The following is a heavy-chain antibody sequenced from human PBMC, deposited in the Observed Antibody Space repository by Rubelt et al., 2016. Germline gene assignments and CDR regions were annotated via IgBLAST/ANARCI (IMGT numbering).Heavy chain of an antibody. Sequence: QVQLQESGPGLVKPSETLSLTCTVPGGSISSYYWSWIRQPPGKGLEWIGYIYYSGSTNYNPSLKCPVTISVDTSKNQLSLKLSAVTAADTAVYYCARAAMVRGRAYDYWGQGTLVTVSS. D-gene: IGHD3-10*01. CDR2: IYYSGST. CDR3: ARAAMVRGRAYDY. J-gene: IGHJ4*02. V-gene: IGHV4-59*08. CDR1: GGSISSYY.